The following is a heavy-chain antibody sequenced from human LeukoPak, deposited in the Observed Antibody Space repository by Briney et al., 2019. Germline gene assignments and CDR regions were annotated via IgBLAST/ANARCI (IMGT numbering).Heavy chain of an antibody. V-gene: IGHV3-23*01. CDR2: ISGSGGST. D-gene: IGHD4-17*01. Sequence: PRRSLRLSWAASGFTFTSNAMSWVRQAPGKGLEWVSAISGSGGSTYYADSVKGRFTISRDNSKNTLYLQMNSLRAEDTAVYYCAKYTFGDPNPYWGQGTLVTVSS. CDR3: AKYTFGDPNPY. CDR1: GFTFTSNA. J-gene: IGHJ4*02.